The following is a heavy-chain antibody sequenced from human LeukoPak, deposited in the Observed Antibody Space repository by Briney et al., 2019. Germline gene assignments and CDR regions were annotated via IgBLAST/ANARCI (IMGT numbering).Heavy chain of an antibody. CDR2: ISSSGDTI. CDR3: AKGGVRGLDH. Sequence: GGSLRLSCVASGFTFSSYEMNRVRQAPGKGLDWLSFISSSGDTIYYADSVKGRFTISRDNAKNSLYLQMSSLRAEDTAVYYCAKGGVRGLDHWGRGTLVTVSS. J-gene: IGHJ4*02. V-gene: IGHV3-48*03. D-gene: IGHD3-10*01. CDR1: GFTFSSYE.